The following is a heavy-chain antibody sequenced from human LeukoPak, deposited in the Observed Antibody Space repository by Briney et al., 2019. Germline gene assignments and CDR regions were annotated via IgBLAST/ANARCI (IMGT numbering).Heavy chain of an antibody. J-gene: IGHJ4*02. CDR2: ISSSSSYI. D-gene: IGHD3-22*01. CDR3: ARVGITYYYDSSGYNDY. Sequence: GGSLRLSCAASGFTFSSYSMSWVRQAPGKGLEWVSSISSSSSYIYYADSLKGRFTISRDNAKNSLYLQMNSLRAEDTAVYYCARVGITYYYDSSGYNDYWGQGTLVTVSS. CDR1: GFTFSSYS. V-gene: IGHV3-21*01.